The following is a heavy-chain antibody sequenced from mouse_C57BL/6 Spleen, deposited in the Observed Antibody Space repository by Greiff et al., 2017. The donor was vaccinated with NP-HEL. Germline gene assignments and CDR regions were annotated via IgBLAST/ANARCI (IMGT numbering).Heavy chain of an antibody. Sequence: EVQVVESGGDLVKPGGSLKLSCAASGFTFSSYGMSWVRQTPDKRLEWVATISSGGSYTYYPDSVKGRFTISRDNAKNTLYLQMSSLKSEDTAMYYCARQSTIYYFDYWGQGTTLTVSS. J-gene: IGHJ2*01. V-gene: IGHV5-6*01. CDR3: ARQSTIYYFDY. D-gene: IGHD2-14*01. CDR1: GFTFSSYG. CDR2: ISSGGSYT.